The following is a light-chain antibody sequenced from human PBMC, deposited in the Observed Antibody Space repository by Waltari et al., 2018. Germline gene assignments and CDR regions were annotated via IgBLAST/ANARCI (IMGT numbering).Light chain of an antibody. CDR1: SSTAGLTY. Sequence: QSVLTQPPSASATPGPRVTISCSGSSSTAGLTYGYWYQQLPGTAPKLLIYRNNQRPSGVPDRFSGSKSGTSASLAISGLRSEDEADYYCATWDVSLSGWVFGGGTKLTVL. V-gene: IGLV1-47*01. CDR3: ATWDVSLSGWV. J-gene: IGLJ3*02. CDR2: RNN.